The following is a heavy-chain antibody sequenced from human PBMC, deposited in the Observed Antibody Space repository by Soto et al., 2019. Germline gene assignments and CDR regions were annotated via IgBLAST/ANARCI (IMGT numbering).Heavy chain of an antibody. CDR2: IVVGSGNT. CDR1: GFTFTRSA. J-gene: IGHJ4*02. Sequence: QMQLVQSGPEVKKPGTSVKVSCKASGFTFTRSAVQWVRQARGQRLEWIGWIVVGSGNTNYAQKFQERVTITRDMSTSTTYMELSSLRSEDTAVYYCALGVVMPGCFDYWGQGTLVTVSS. D-gene: IGHD3-3*01. V-gene: IGHV1-58*01. CDR3: ALGVVMPGCFDY.